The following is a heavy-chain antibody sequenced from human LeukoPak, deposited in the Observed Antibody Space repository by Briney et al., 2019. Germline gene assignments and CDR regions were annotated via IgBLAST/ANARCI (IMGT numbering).Heavy chain of an antibody. CDR3: AKFVFDCPGHDNWFDR. V-gene: IGHV3-23*01. J-gene: IGHJ5*02. Sequence: RSGGSLRLSCAASGFAFSNYAMSWVRQAPEKGLEWVSAISGSGVTTYYADSVKGRFTISRDSSKNTLYLQINSLGAEDTAVYYCAKFVFDCPGHDNWFDRWGQGTLVTVSS. D-gene: IGHD3-9*01. CDR2: ISGSGVTT. CDR1: GFAFSNYA.